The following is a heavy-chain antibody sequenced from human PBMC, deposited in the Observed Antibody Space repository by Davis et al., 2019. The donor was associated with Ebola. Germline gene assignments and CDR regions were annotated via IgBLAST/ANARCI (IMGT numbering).Heavy chain of an antibody. D-gene: IGHD3-22*01. V-gene: IGHV4-34*01. J-gene: IGHJ4*02. CDR3: AREGNGDYDSSGYYSVVDY. CDR1: GGSFSGYY. Sequence: PSETLSLTCAVYGGSFSGYYWSWIRQPPGKGLEWIGEINHSGSTNYNPSLKSRVTISVDTSKNQFSLKLSSVTAADTAVYYCAREGNGDYDSSGYYSVVDYWGQGTLVTVSS. CDR2: INHSGST.